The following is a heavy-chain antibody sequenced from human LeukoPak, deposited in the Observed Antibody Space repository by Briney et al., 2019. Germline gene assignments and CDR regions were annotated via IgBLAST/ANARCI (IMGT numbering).Heavy chain of an antibody. D-gene: IGHD1-1*01. Sequence: ASVKVSCKSSGNTFTTYYMHWVRQAPGQGLAWMGIINPSEGGTRLAQKFKGRVTMTRDTSTSTVYMEVSSLRSEDTAVYFCARDLGNVGDYYYGMDVWGQGTTVTVPS. V-gene: IGHV1-46*01. J-gene: IGHJ6*02. CDR3: ARDLGNVGDYYYGMDV. CDR1: GNTFTTYY. CDR2: INPSEGGT.